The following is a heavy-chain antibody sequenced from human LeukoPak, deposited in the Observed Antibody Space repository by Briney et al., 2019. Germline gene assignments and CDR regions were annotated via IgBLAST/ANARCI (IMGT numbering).Heavy chain of an antibody. J-gene: IGHJ4*02. CDR1: GFSFSSYG. V-gene: IGHV3-48*02. CDR3: ARKLAL. CDR2: FDPTGRCI. Sequence: GGSLRLSRAASGFSFSSYGMNWVRHAPWQGLEWVLYFDPTGRCICYADFVKGRFTVYRDNANHSVFLQMNRLRDDDTAVYFCARKLALWGQGTLVTVSS.